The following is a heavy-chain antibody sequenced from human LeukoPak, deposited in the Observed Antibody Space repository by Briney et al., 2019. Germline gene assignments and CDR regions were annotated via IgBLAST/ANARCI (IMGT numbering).Heavy chain of an antibody. CDR1: GYTFTGYY. J-gene: IGHJ4*02. Sequence: ASVKVSRKASGYTFTGYYTHWVRQAPGQGLEWMGWINPNSGGTNYAQKFQGRVTMTRDTSISTAYMELSRLRSDDTAVYYCARDPVNYDFWSGYYFDYWGQGTLVTVSS. CDR2: INPNSGGT. CDR3: ARDPVNYDFWSGYYFDY. V-gene: IGHV1-2*02. D-gene: IGHD3-3*01.